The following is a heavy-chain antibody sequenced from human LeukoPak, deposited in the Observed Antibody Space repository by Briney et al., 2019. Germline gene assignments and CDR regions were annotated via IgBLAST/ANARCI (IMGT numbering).Heavy chain of an antibody. Sequence: GASVTVSCKASGYTFTGYYMHWVRQAPGQGLEWMGWINPNSGGTNYAQKFQGRVTMTRDTSISTAYMELNRLRSDDTAVYYCATNYDSSGYYLLTFDYWGQGTLVTVSS. J-gene: IGHJ4*02. V-gene: IGHV1-2*02. CDR3: ATNYDSSGYYLLTFDY. D-gene: IGHD3-22*01. CDR2: INPNSGGT. CDR1: GYTFTGYY.